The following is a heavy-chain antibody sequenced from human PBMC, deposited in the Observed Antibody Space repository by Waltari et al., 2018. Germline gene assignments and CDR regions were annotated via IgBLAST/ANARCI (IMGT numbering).Heavy chain of an antibody. CDR3: VKDIFRWAFDI. CDR1: GFPFSGNA. D-gene: IGHD3-9*01. V-gene: IGHV3-23*01. J-gene: IGHJ3*02. CDR2: IGSDLNT. Sequence: EVELLVSGGGLVQPGGSLRLSCTTSGFPFSGNAMGWVRQAQGKGLECVSGIGSDLNTHYADPVKGRFTISRDNSKNTLYLQMNSLRAEDTALYYCVKDIFRWAFDIWGQGTMVTVSS.